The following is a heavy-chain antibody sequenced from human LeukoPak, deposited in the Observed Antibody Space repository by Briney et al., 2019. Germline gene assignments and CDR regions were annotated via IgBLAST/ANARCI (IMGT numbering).Heavy chain of an antibody. V-gene: IGHV3-74*01. CDR1: EFTFSSYW. CDR3: ARALRYSSTFDY. J-gene: IGHJ4*02. Sequence: PGGSLRLSCAASEFTFSSYWMHWVSHAPGKGLVWVSRINSDGSSTSYADSVKGPFTLSRENAKNTLCLRMNSLRAGESAVYYCARALRYSSTFDYWGQETLVTVSS. CDR2: INSDGSST. D-gene: IGHD6-13*01.